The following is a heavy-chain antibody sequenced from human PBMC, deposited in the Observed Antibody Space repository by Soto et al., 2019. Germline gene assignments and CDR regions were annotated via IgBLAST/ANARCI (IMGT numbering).Heavy chain of an antibody. J-gene: IGHJ4*02. D-gene: IGHD3-10*01. V-gene: IGHV3-15*01. Sequence: LRLSCAGSGFTFGDAWMNWLRQAPGKGLEWLGRIKSKVTGGTADYAAPVTGRFTISRDDSQNTAYLQMNSLRTEDTAVYYCSTGGYYFDYWGPGTRVTVSS. CDR3: STGGYYFDY. CDR2: IKSKVTGGTA. CDR1: GFTFGDAW.